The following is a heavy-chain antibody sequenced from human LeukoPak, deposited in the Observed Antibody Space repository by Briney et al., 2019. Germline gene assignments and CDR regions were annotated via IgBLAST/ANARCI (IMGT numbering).Heavy chain of an antibody. Sequence: ASVKVSCKASGYTFTSYGISWVRQAPGQGLEWMGWINPNSGGTNYAQKFQGRVTMTRDTSISTAYMELSRLRSDDTAVYYCARGRIGYCSGGSCYFYWGQGTLVTVSS. CDR2: INPNSGGT. D-gene: IGHD2-15*01. CDR1: GYTFTSYG. J-gene: IGHJ4*02. V-gene: IGHV1-2*02. CDR3: ARGRIGYCSGGSCYFY.